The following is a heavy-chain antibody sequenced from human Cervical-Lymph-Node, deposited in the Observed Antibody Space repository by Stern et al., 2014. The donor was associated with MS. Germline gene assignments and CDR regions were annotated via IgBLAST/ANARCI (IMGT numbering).Heavy chain of an antibody. V-gene: IGHV2-26*01. CDR2: IFLNDEK. D-gene: IGHD6-13*01. Sequence: QVTLRESGPVLVKPTETLTLTCTVSGFSLSNARMGVSWIRQPPGKALEWLAHIFLNDEKSYSTSLKSRLTISKDTSKSQVVLTMTNMDPVDTATYYCARMVLSSSWFLVPYYFDYWGQGTRVTVSS. J-gene: IGHJ4*02. CDR1: GFSLSNARMG. CDR3: ARMVLSSSWFLVPYYFDY.